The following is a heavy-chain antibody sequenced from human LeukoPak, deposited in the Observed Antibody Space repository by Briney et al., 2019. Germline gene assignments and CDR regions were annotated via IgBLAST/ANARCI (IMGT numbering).Heavy chain of an antibody. Sequence: PGGSLRLSCAASGFTFSSYEMNWVRQAPGKGLEWVSYISSSGSTIYYADSVKGRFTISRDNAKNSLHLQMNSLRAEDTAVYYCARVSAKLIDHWGQGTLVTVSS. CDR1: GFTFSSYE. CDR2: ISSSGSTI. D-gene: IGHD1-7*01. V-gene: IGHV3-48*03. J-gene: IGHJ4*02. CDR3: ARVSAKLIDH.